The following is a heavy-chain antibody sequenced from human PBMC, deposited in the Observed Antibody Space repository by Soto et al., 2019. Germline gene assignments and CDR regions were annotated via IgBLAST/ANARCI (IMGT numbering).Heavy chain of an antibody. D-gene: IGHD4-4*01. CDR1: GFSFRKYA. J-gene: IGHJ4*02. V-gene: IGHV3-23*01. Sequence: EVQLLESGGGLVQPGGSLRLSCVGSGFSFRKYAMNWVRQAPGKGLEWVSGISGSGGSGRGFYADPVKGRFTISKDNSKNPLYLEMNSLRAEDTAVYYYAKDLDDYSSAIDFWGQGTLVTVSS. CDR3: AKDLDDYSSAIDF. CDR2: ISGSGGSGRG.